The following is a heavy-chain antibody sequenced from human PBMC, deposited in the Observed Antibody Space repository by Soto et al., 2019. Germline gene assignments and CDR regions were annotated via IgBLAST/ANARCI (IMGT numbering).Heavy chain of an antibody. CDR2: IDPSDSYT. Sequence: PGESLKISCKGSGYSFTSYWISWVRQMPGKGLEWMGRIDPSDSYTNYSPSFQGHVTISADKSISTAYLQWSSLKASDTAMYYCARHVVRWMATVTRYFDYWGQGTLVTVSS. CDR3: ARHVVRWMATVTRYFDY. D-gene: IGHD4-4*01. J-gene: IGHJ4*02. V-gene: IGHV5-10-1*01. CDR1: GYSFTSYW.